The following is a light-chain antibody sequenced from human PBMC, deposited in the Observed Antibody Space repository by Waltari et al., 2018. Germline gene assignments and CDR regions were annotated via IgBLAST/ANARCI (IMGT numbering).Light chain of an antibody. CDR3: QQYNDWPPIT. J-gene: IGKJ5*01. CDR2: RSS. V-gene: IGKV3D-15*01. CDR1: QSVSVN. Sequence: EIVLTQSPATLSVPPGYTATLSCRASQSVSVNVAWYQQKPGQAPRLLFYRSSPRATGVPARFTASGSGTEFTLTITGLQSEDFAVYFCQQYNDWPPITFGQGTQLEIK.